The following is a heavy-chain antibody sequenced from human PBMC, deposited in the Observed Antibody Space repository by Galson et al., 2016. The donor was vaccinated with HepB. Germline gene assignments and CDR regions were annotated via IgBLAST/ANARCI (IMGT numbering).Heavy chain of an antibody. Sequence: SLRLSCAASGFTFSTSGMHWVRQAPGKGPEWVALIWFNGRDRSYSDAVKGRFTVSRDNSKNILYLEMNSLRPEDTAVYYCARDGKVFYDVLTASYTDGAFDIWGQGTLVTVSS. J-gene: IGHJ3*02. CDR2: IWFNGRDR. V-gene: IGHV3-33*08. CDR3: ARDGKVFYDVLTASYTDGAFDI. D-gene: IGHD3-9*01. CDR1: GFTFSTSG.